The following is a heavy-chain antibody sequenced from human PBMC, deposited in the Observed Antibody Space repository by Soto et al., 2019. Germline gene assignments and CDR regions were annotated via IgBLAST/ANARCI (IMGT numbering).Heavy chain of an antibody. CDR2: IIPIFGTT. CDR1: GGTFSSYA. CDR3: ARRLGSGNFYGMDV. J-gene: IGHJ6*02. V-gene: IGHV1-69*13. D-gene: IGHD2-15*01. Sequence: SSVKVSCKASGGTFSSYAISWVRQAPGQGLEWMGGIIPIFGTTNYAQKFQGRVTITADEFTSTTYMELSSLRSEDTALYYCARRLGSGNFYGMDVWGQGTTVTVSS.